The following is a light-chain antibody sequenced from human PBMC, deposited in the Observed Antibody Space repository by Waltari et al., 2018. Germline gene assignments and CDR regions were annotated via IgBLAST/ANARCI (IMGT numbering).Light chain of an antibody. J-gene: IGKJ4*01. V-gene: IGKV4-1*01. CDR1: RILCSSNNRNF. Sequence: DIVMTQSPDSLAVSLGVRATINCKSSRILCSSNNRNFLAWYQQKPGQPPKLLAYWASTRETVVPDRFSASGSGTDFTLTISGLQAEDVAVYYCQKYYNTPLTFGGGTRVEIK. CDR2: WAS. CDR3: QKYYNTPLT.